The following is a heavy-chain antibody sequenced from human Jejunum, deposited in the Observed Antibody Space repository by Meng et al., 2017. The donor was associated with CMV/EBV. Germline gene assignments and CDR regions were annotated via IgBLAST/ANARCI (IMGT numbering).Heavy chain of an antibody. D-gene: IGHD2-2*01. CDR2: INPSAGST. Sequence: GYTFTSYYIHWVRQAPGQGLEWMGIINPSAGSTTYEQKFKGRVTMTRDTSTSTIYLEVSSLTSEDTAVYYCARRDCSGSSCYFEYWGQGTLVTVSS. V-gene: IGHV1-46*01. CDR3: ARRDCSGSSCYFEY. CDR1: GYTFTSYY. J-gene: IGHJ4*02.